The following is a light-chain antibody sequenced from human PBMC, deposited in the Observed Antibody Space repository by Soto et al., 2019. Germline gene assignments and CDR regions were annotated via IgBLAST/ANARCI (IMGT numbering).Light chain of an antibody. Sequence: DLQMPQSPSSVSASVGDRVTITCRASQDISSKLVWYQQKPGKAPNLLVYDASTWQSGVPSRFSGSGSGTDFTLTISSLQPEDCATYYCQQANSFPITFGQGARLE. CDR2: DAS. CDR1: QDISSK. V-gene: IGKV1-12*01. J-gene: IGKJ5*01. CDR3: QQANSFPIT.